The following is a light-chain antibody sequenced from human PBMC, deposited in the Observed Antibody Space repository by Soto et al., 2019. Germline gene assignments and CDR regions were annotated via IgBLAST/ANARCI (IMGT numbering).Light chain of an antibody. CDR1: SSNIGSNT. J-gene: IGLJ1*01. CDR2: SNN. CDR3: ATWADGLNSYV. Sequence: QSVLTQPPSASGTPGQRVTISCSGSSSNIGSNTVSWYQQLPQRAPKLLIFSNNQRHSGVPDRFSGSKSGTSASLAISGLQSEDEADYYCATWADGLNSYVFGTGTKLTVL. V-gene: IGLV1-44*01.